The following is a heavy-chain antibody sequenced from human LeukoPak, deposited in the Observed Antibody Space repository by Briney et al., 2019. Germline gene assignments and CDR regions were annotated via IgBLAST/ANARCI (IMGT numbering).Heavy chain of an antibody. J-gene: IGHJ2*01. D-gene: IGHD3-16*02. Sequence: SETLSLTCTVSGGSISDHYWSWIRQPAGKGREWIGRIYFSGNTMYNPSLKSRLAMSVDTSKNQFSLRLDSLTAADTAVYYCARETYLIGWYFDLWGRGTLVTVSS. CDR1: GGSISDHY. V-gene: IGHV4-4*07. CDR3: ARETYLIGWYFDL. CDR2: IYFSGNT.